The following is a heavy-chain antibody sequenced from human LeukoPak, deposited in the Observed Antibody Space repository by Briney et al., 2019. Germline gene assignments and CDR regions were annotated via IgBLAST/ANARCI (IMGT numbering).Heavy chain of an antibody. CDR2: IHYSGST. D-gene: IGHD6-19*01. CDR3: ARHYRGALAGTMGAFDI. Sequence: SETLSLTCTVSGGSISSRSYYWGWVRQPPGKGLEWTGSIHYSGSTYYDASFKSRVTMSVDTSKNQFSLKLSSVTAADTAVYYCARHYRGALAGTMGAFDIWGQGTTVTVSS. CDR1: GGSISSRSYY. J-gene: IGHJ3*02. V-gene: IGHV4-39*01.